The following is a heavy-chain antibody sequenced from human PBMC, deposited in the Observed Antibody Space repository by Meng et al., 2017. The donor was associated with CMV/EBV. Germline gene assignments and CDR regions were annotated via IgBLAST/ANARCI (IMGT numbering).Heavy chain of an antibody. Sequence: ASVKVSCKASGGTFSSYAISWVRQAPGHGLEWMGWITPMSGGTNYAQNFQDRVTMTRDTSTNTAYMGLSRVRSDDTAVYYCARGNNWDRLLDFWGQGTLVTVSS. V-gene: IGHV1-2*02. D-gene: IGHD3-3*01. CDR1: GGTFSSYA. J-gene: IGHJ4*02. CDR2: ITPMSGGT. CDR3: ARGNNWDRLLDF.